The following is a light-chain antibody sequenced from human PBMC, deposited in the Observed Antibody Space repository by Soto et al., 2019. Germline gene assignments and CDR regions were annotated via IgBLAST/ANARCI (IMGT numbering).Light chain of an antibody. CDR2: WAS. J-gene: IGKJ2*01. CDR1: QSVLYSSNNKNY. V-gene: IGKV4-1*01. Sequence: DIVMTQSPDSLAVSLGERATINCKSSQSVLYSSNNKNYLAWYQQKPGQPPKLLIYWASTRESGVPDRFSGSGSGTDLTLPISSLQAEDVAVYCCQQYYSTPLPFGQRTKREIK. CDR3: QQYYSTPLP.